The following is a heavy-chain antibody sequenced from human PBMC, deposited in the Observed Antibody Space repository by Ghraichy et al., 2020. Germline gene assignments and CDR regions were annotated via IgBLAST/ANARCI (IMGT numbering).Heavy chain of an antibody. J-gene: IGHJ4*02. D-gene: IGHD6-19*01. CDR1: GFTFSSYA. Sequence: KTLSLTCAASGFTFSSYAMHWVRQAPGKGLEWVAVISYDGSNKYYADSVKGRFTISRDNSKNTLYLQMNSLRAEDTAVYYCARDQGQWLAPGPYFDYWGQGTLVTVSS. CDR2: ISYDGSNK. V-gene: IGHV3-30*04. CDR3: ARDQGQWLAPGPYFDY.